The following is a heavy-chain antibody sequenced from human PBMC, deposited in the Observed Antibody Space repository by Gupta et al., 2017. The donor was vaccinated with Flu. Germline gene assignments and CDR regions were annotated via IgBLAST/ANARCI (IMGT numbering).Heavy chain of an antibody. J-gene: IGHJ6*03. D-gene: IGHD4-17*01. Sequence: QVQLQQSGPGLVKPSQPLPLTCAISAGSVSSNSVAWHWIRQSPSRGLGWLGRTYYRSKWYKEYALSVKSRITINPDTSKNQFSLQLNSVTPDDTAVYFCARELRNYYYYMDVWGKGTTVTVSS. V-gene: IGHV6-1*01. CDR1: AGSVSSNSVA. CDR3: ARELRNYYYYMDV. CDR2: TYYRSKWYK.